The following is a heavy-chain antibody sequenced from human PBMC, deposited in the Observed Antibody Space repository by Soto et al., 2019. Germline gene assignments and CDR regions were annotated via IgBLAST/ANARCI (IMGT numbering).Heavy chain of an antibody. CDR3: ARDRGYPDSFNI. D-gene: IGHD3-10*01. V-gene: IGHV3-74*01. Sequence: PGGSLRLSCAASGFKFGPFWMHWVRQAPGKGLEWVSHINSDGSRIVYADSVKGRFTISRDNAKNTLYLQMNSLRVEDTAVYYCARDRGYPDSFNIWGQGTMVTVSS. CDR2: INSDGSRI. CDR1: GFKFGPFW. J-gene: IGHJ3*02.